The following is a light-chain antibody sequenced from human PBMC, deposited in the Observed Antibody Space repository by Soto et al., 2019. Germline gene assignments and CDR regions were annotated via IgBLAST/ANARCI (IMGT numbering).Light chain of an antibody. V-gene: IGKV3-15*01. CDR2: AAS. CDR3: QQYNIWPLWT. J-gene: IGKJ1*01. Sequence: EIVLAQSPATLSLSPGERATLSCMASQSVTSSLAWYQQKPGQPPRLLIYAASTRATDVPARFSGGGSETEFTLTISSLQSEDFAVYFCQQYNIWPLWTFGQGTKVDIK. CDR1: QSVTSS.